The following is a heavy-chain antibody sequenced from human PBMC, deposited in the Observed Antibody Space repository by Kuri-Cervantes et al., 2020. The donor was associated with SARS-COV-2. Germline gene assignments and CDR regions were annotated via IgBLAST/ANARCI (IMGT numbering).Heavy chain of an antibody. CDR3: ARVSRRPVLRYFDWPRRGPGGYGMDV. V-gene: IGHV1-69*13. J-gene: IGHJ6*02. CDR1: GYTFTDYY. Sequence: SVKVSCKPSGYTFTDYYSHWVRQAPGQGLERMGGIIPIFGTANYAQKFQGRVTITADESTSTAYMELSSLRSEDTAVYYCARVSRRPVLRYFDWPRRGPGGYGMDVWGQGTTVTVSS. CDR2: IIPIFGTA. D-gene: IGHD3-9*01.